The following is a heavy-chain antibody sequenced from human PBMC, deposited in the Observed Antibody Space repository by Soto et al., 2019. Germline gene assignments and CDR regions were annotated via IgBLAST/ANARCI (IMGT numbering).Heavy chain of an antibody. CDR2: IYYSGST. J-gene: IGHJ4*02. Sequence: SETLSLTCTVSGGSISSYYWSWIRQPPGKGLEWIGYIYYSGSTNYNPSPKSRVTISVDTSKNQFSLKLSSVTAADTAVYYCARAIAAAGTVDYWGQGTLVTVSS. V-gene: IGHV4-59*08. CDR1: GGSISSYY. CDR3: ARAIAAAGTVDY. D-gene: IGHD6-13*01.